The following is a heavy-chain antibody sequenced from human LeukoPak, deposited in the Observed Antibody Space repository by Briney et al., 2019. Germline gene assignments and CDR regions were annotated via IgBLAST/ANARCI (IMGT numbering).Heavy chain of an antibody. V-gene: IGHV3-48*01. CDR3: AKDPRHGGYGDYDDT. Sequence: GGSLRLSCAASGFTFSDYSMNWVRQAPGKGLEWVSYIGSNISAMYYADSVKGRFTISRDNSKNTLYLQMNSLRAEDTAVYYCAKDPRHGGYGDYDDTWGQGTLVTVSS. J-gene: IGHJ5*02. CDR1: GFTFSDYS. D-gene: IGHD4-17*01. CDR2: IGSNISAM.